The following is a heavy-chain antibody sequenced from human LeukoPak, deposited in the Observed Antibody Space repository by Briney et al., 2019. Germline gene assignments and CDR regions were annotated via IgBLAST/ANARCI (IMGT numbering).Heavy chain of an antibody. CDR3: ARVGGGSSRIQWYYYGMDV. V-gene: IGHV1-8*01. CDR1: GYTFTSYD. D-gene: IGHD6-13*01. CDR2: MNPNSGNT. Sequence: GASVKVSCKASGYTFTSYDINWVRQATGQGLEWMGWMNPNSGNTGYAQKFQGRVTMTRNTSISTAYMELSSLRSEDTAVYYCARVGGGSSRIQWYYYGMDVWGQGTTVTVSS. J-gene: IGHJ6*02.